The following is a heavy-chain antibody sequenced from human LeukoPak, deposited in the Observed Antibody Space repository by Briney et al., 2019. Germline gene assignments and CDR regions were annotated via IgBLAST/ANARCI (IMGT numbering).Heavy chain of an antibody. CDR1: GFTFTTYW. CDR3: AAHIAAALNDAFDI. D-gene: IGHD6-13*01. V-gene: IGHV3-7*03. Sequence: GGSLRLSCAASGFTFTTYWMSWVRQAPGKGLEWVANIKQDGTEKYYVDSVKGRFTISRDNSKNTLYLQMNSLRAEDTAVYYCAAHIAAALNDAFDIWGQGTMVTVSS. CDR2: IKQDGTEK. J-gene: IGHJ3*02.